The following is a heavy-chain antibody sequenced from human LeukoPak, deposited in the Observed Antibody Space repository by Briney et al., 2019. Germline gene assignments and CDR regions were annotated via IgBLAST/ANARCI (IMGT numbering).Heavy chain of an antibody. J-gene: IGHJ4*02. CDR3: ARDRGKRELLPSDY. Sequence: PGGSLRLSCAASGLTFSDYYMSWLRQAPGKGLEWVSHISSSGSTIYYADSVKGRFTISRDNAKNSLYLQMHPLRAEDTAVYYCARDRGKRELLPSDYWGQGTLVTVSS. CDR2: ISSSGSTI. D-gene: IGHD1-26*01. CDR1: GLTFSDYY. V-gene: IGHV3-11*01.